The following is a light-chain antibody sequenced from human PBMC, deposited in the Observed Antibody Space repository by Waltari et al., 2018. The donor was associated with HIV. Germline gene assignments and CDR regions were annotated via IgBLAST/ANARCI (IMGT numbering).Light chain of an antibody. CDR1: NSNIGTNT. Sequence: QSVLTQPPSASGTPGQRVTISCSGSNSNIGTNTVSWYQHLPGTAPKLLIYSDDQRPSGLPDRFSGSKSGTSASLAISGLQSEDEADYYCGVWDDGLNGPEFGGGTKLTVL. V-gene: IGLV1-44*01. CDR3: GVWDDGLNGPE. CDR2: SDD. J-gene: IGLJ3*02.